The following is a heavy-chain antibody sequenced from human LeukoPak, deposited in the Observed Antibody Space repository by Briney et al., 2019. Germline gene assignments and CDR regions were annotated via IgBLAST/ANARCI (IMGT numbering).Heavy chain of an antibody. V-gene: IGHV3-15*01. CDR1: GFTFSNAW. CDR2: IKSKTDGGTT. D-gene: IGHD2-2*01. Sequence: GGSLRLSCAASGFTFSNAWMSWVRQAPGKGLEWVGRIKSKTDGGTTDYAAPVKGRFTISRDDSKNTLYLQMNSLKTEDTAVYYCTTDAAYCSSTSCYGIDYWGQGTLVTVSS. J-gene: IGHJ4*02. CDR3: TTDAAYCSSTSCYGIDY.